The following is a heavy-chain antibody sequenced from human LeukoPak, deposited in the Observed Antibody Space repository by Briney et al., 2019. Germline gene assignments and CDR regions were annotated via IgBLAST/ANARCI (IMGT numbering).Heavy chain of an antibody. Sequence: GGSLRLSFAASGFTFSSYSMNWVRQAPGKGLEWVSSISSSSSYIYYADSVKGRFTISRDNAKNSLYLQMNSLRAEDTAVYYCARGAWTAYYLDYWGQGTLVTVSS. J-gene: IGHJ4*02. D-gene: IGHD3/OR15-3a*01. CDR1: GFTFSSYS. CDR2: ISSSSSYI. CDR3: ARGAWTAYYLDY. V-gene: IGHV3-21*01.